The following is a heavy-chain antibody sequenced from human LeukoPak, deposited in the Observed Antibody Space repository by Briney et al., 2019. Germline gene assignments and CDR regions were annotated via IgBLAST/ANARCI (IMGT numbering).Heavy chain of an antibody. V-gene: IGHV4-34*01. Sequence: GSLRLSCAASGFTFSSYWMHWVRQAPGKGLEWIGEINHSGSTNYNPSLKSRVTISVDTSKNQFSLKLSSVTAADTAVYYCARQPPQGQGYYYYYYYYMDVWGKGTTVTISS. J-gene: IGHJ6*03. CDR1: GFTFSSYW. D-gene: IGHD3-10*01. CDR3: ARQPPQGQGYYYYYYYYMDV. CDR2: INHSGST.